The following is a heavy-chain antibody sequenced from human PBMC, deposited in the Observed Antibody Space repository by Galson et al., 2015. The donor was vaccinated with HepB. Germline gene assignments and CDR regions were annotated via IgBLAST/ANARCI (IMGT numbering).Heavy chain of an antibody. J-gene: IGHJ3*02. D-gene: IGHD6-19*01. CDR2: ISAYNGNT. CDR1: GYTFTSYG. CDR3: ARDKSGSSGWYTPRAAFDI. Sequence: SVKVSCKASGYTFTSYGISWVRQAPGQGLEWMGWISAYNGNTNYAQKLQGRVTMTTDTSTSTAYMELRSLRSDDTAVYYRARDKSGSSGWYTPRAAFDIWGQGTMVTVSS. V-gene: IGHV1-18*01.